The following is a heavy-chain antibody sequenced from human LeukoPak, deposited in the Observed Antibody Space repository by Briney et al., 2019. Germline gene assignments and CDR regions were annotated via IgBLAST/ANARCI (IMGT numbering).Heavy chain of an antibody. CDR1: GGSISSHY. Sequence: PSETLSLTCTVSGGSISSHYWSWIRQPPGKGLEWIGYIYYSGSTNYNPSLKGRVTISVDTSKNQFSLKLSSVTAADTAVYYCARVRGYSYGPESFDPWGQGTLVTVSS. D-gene: IGHD5-18*01. V-gene: IGHV4-59*11. J-gene: IGHJ5*02. CDR3: ARVRGYSYGPESFDP. CDR2: IYYSGST.